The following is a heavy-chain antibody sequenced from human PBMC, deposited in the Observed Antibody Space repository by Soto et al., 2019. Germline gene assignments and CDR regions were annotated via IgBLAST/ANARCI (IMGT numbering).Heavy chain of an antibody. J-gene: IGHJ6*02. V-gene: IGHV3-23*01. D-gene: IGHD6-13*01. CDR3: AKGRGKQQLVLAWYYYGMDV. Sequence: GGSLRLSCAASGFTFSSYAMSWVRQAPGKGLEWVSAISGSGGSTYYADSVKGRFTISRDNSKNTLYLQMNSLRAEDTAVYYCAKGRGKQQLVLAWYYYGMDVWGQGTTVTVSS. CDR2: ISGSGGST. CDR1: GFTFSSYA.